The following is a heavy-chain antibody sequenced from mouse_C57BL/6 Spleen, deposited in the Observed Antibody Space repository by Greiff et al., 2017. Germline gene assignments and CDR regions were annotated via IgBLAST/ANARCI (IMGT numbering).Heavy chain of an antibody. CDR2: IDPEDGDT. J-gene: IGHJ3*01. CDR3: TYNYGSSYGFAY. V-gene: IGHV14-1*01. CDR1: GFNIKDYY. Sequence: EVKLVESGAELVRPGASVKLSCTASGFNIKDYYMHWVKQRPEQGLEWIGRIDPEDGDTEYAPKFQGKATMTADTSSNTAYLQLSSLTSEDTAVYYCTYNYGSSYGFAYWGQGTLVTVSA. D-gene: IGHD1-1*01.